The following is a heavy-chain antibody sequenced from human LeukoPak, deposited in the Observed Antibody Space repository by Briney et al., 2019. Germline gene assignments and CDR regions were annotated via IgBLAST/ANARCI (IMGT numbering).Heavy chain of an antibody. V-gene: IGHV7-4-1*02. D-gene: IGHD3-22*01. CDR2: INTNTGNP. CDR1: GYTFTSYA. CDR3: ARAPPKGPIVVANDY. J-gene: IGHJ4*02. Sequence: ASVKVSCKASGYTFTSYAMNWVRQAPGQGLEWMGWINTNTGNPTYGQGFTGRFVFSLDTSVSTAYLQISSLKAEDTAVYYCARAPPKGPIVVANDYWGQGTLVTVSS.